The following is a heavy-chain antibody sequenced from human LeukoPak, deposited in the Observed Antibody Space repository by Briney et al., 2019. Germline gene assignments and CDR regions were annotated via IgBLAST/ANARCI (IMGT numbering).Heavy chain of an antibody. CDR3: ARDLYYYDTEIDY. D-gene: IGHD3-22*01. V-gene: IGHV3-48*01. CDR2: ISSSSNAI. Sequence: PGGSLRLSCAASGFTFSSYSMNWVRQAPGKGLEWVSYISSSSNAIYYADSVKGRFTISRDNAKNSLYLQMNSLRAEDTAVYYCARDLYYYDTEIDYWGQGTLVTVST. J-gene: IGHJ4*02. CDR1: GFTFSSYS.